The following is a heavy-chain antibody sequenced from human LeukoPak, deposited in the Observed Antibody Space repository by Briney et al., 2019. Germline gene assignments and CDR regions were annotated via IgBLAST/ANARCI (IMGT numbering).Heavy chain of an antibody. J-gene: IGHJ3*02. CDR3: AKDELGPFDI. Sequence: GGSLRLSCAASGISFSSSAMSWVRQAPGKGLEWVSAISGSGGSTYYADSVKGRFTISRDNSKNTLYLQMNSLRAEDTAVYYCAKDELGPFDIWGQGTMVTVSS. CDR2: ISGSGGST. V-gene: IGHV3-23*01. D-gene: IGHD6-6*01. CDR1: GISFSSSA.